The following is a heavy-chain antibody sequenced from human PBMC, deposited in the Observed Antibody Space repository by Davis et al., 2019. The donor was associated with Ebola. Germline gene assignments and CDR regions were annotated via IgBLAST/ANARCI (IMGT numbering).Heavy chain of an antibody. V-gene: IGHV3-21*01. CDR1: GFTFSSTT. D-gene: IGHD1-14*01. CDR2: ITFTSSYI. CDR3: ARPDRSLRATPGF. J-gene: IGHJ4*02. Sequence: PGGSLRLSCAASGFTFSSTTMNWVRQAPGKGLEWVSSITFTSSYIYYADSVKGRFTISRDSAMNSLYLQMNRLRAEDTAVYYCARPDRSLRATPGFWGRGTLVTVSS.